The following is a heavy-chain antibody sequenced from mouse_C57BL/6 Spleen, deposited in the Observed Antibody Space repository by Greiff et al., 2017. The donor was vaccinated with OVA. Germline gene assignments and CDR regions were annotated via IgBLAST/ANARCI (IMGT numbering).Heavy chain of an antibody. CDR1: GYTFTSYW. D-gene: IGHD2-1*01. Sequence: EVKVVESGTVLARPGASVKMSCKTSGYTFTSYWMHWVKQRPGQGLEWIGAIYPGNSDTSYNQKFKGKAKLTAVTSASTAYMELSRLTNEDSAVYYGTRTGNNYGNYEDYWGQGTTLTVSS. CDR3: TRTGNNYGNYEDY. V-gene: IGHV1-5*01. J-gene: IGHJ2*01. CDR2: IYPGNSDT.